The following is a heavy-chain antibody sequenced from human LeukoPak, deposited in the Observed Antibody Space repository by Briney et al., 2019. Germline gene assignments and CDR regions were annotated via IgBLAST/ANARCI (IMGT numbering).Heavy chain of an antibody. Sequence: SETLSLTCTVSGGSISSSSYYWGWIRQPPGKGLEWIGSIYYSGSTYYNPSLKSRVTISVDTSKNQFSLKLSSVTAADTAMYYCATQGVVAAMSFDYWGQGTLVTVSS. CDR3: ATQGVVAAMSFDY. J-gene: IGHJ4*02. CDR1: GGSISSSSYY. V-gene: IGHV4-39*07. CDR2: IYYSGST. D-gene: IGHD2-15*01.